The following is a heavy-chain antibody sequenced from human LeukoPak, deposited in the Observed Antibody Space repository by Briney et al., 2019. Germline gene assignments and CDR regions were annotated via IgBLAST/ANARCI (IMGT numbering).Heavy chain of an antibody. J-gene: IGHJ6*03. Sequence: GGSLRLSCAASGFTFSGSAMHWVRQASGKGLEWVGRIRSKANSYATAYAASVKGRFTISRDDSKNTAYLQMNSLKTEDTAVYYCTTRPEYYYYYMDVWGKGTRSPSP. CDR2: IRSKANSYAT. V-gene: IGHV3-73*01. CDR1: GFTFSGSA. D-gene: IGHD1-14*01. CDR3: TTRPEYYYYYMDV.